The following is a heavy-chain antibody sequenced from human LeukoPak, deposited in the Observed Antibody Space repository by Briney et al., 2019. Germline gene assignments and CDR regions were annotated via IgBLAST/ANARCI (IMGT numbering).Heavy chain of an antibody. V-gene: IGHV5-51*01. CDR3: ARPAYSGSSLFDY. CDR1: GYSFSSYW. J-gene: IGHJ4*02. Sequence: GESLKISCKGSGYSFSSYWFAWVRQMPGKGLEWMGIIYPGDSDTRYSPSFQGQVTISADKSISTAYLQWSSLKASDTAMYYCARPAYSGSSLFDYWGQGTLVTVSS. CDR2: IYPGDSDT. D-gene: IGHD6-6*01.